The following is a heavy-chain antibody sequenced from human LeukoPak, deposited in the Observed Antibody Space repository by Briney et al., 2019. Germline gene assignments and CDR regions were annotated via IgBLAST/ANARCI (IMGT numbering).Heavy chain of an antibody. Sequence: GRSLRLSCAASGFTFSNYGMHWVRQAPGKGLEWVAVISYDGSNKYYADSVKGRFTISRDNSKNTLYLQMNSLRAEDTAVYYCARDGVTMMSYFDYWGQGTLVTVSS. CDR2: ISYDGSNK. J-gene: IGHJ4*02. CDR1: GFTFSNYG. V-gene: IGHV3-30*03. D-gene: IGHD3-22*01. CDR3: ARDGVTMMSYFDY.